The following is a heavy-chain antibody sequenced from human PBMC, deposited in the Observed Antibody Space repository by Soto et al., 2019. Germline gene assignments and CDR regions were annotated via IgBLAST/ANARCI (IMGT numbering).Heavy chain of an antibody. CDR1: GFTFSSYA. D-gene: IGHD6-13*01. J-gene: IGHJ4*02. V-gene: IGHV3-23*01. CDR2: ISGSGDST. CDR3: ARRSSSWYFDY. Sequence: EVQLLESGGGLVQPGGSLRLSCAASGFTFSSYAMSWVRQAPGKGLEWVSVISGSGDSTYYADSVKGRFTISRDNSKNTLDLQMNSLRAEDTAVYYCARRSSSWYFDYWGQGTLVTVSS.